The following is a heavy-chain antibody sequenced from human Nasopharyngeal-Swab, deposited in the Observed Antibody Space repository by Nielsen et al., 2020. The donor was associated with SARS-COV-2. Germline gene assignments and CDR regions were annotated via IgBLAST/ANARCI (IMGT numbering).Heavy chain of an antibody. V-gene: IGHV4-34*01. J-gene: IGHJ6*03. D-gene: IGHD2-8*01. CDR3: ARGLSGIVPSPFLGLGPYYSYYYMDV. CDR1: GGSFSAYY. CDR2: INHSGST. Sequence: SETLSLTCAVYGGSFSAYYWGWIRQPPGKGLEWIAEINHSGSTNYNPSLKSRVTLSVDTSMNQFSLELSSVTAADTAVYYCARGLSGIVPSPFLGLGPYYSYYYMDVWGKGTTVTVSS.